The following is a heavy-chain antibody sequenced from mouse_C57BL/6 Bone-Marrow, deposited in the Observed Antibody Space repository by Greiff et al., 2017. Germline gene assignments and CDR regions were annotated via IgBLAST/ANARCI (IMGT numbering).Heavy chain of an antibody. CDR3: AVDSSGYSFAY. CDR1: GYTFTDYY. CDR2: INPNNGGT. J-gene: IGHJ3*01. V-gene: IGHV1-26*01. D-gene: IGHD3-2*02. Sequence: EVQLQQSGPELVKPGASVKISCKASGYTFTDYYMNWVKQSHGKSLEWIGDINPNNGGTSYNQKFKGKATLTVDKSSSTAYMELRSLTSEDSAVYYCAVDSSGYSFAYWGQGTLVTVSA.